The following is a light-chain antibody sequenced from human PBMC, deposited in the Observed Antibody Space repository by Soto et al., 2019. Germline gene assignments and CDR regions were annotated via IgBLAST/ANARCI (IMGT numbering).Light chain of an antibody. J-gene: IGKJ3*01. CDR2: GAS. CDR1: QSINSRY. Sequence: EIVLTQSPGTLSLSPGERATLSCRASQSINSRYLAWYQQKPGQAPRLLIYGASSRATGIPDRFSGSGSGTDFTLTISRLESEDFAVYYCQQFGSSPGFTFGPGTKVEIK. V-gene: IGKV3-20*01. CDR3: QQFGSSPGFT.